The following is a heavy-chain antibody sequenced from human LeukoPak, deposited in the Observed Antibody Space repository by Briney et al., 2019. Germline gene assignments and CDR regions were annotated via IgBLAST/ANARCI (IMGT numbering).Heavy chain of an antibody. CDR1: GFTFSSYA. J-gene: IGHJ3*02. V-gene: IGHV3-33*08. D-gene: IGHD1-26*01. CDR2: IWYDGSNK. Sequence: GRSLRLSCAASGFTFSSYAMHWVRQAPGKGLEWVAVIWYDGSNKYYADSVKGRFTISRDNSKNTLYLQMNSLRAEDTAVYYCARDRIVGATSAFDIWGQGTMVTVSS. CDR3: ARDRIVGATSAFDI.